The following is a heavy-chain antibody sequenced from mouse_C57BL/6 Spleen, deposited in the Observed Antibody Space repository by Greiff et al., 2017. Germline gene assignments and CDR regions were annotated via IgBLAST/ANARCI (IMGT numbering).Heavy chain of an antibody. CDR2: IYPSDSET. D-gene: IGHD2-3*01. CDR1: GYTFTSYW. J-gene: IGHJ4*01. Sequence: QVQLQQPGAELVRPGSSVKLSCKASGYTFTSYWMDWVKQRPGQGLEWIGNIYPSDSETHYNQKFKDKATLTVDKSSSTAYMQLSSLTSEDSAVYYSARFDGYYVRAMDYWGQGTTVTVSS. V-gene: IGHV1-61*01. CDR3: ARFDGYYVRAMDY.